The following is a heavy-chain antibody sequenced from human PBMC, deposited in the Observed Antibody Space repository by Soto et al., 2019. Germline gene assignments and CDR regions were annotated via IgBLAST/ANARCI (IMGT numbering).Heavy chain of an antibody. CDR1: GGAISSYY. J-gene: IGHJ3*02. CDR2: IYYSGST. V-gene: IGHV4-59*01. Sequence: PSETLSLTCTVSGGAISSYYGSWIRQPPWKGLEWIGYIYYSGSTNYNPSLKSRVTISVDTSKNQFSLKLSSVTAADTAVYYCARVHGRNEYYYDSSGYYYGAFDIWGQGTMVT. D-gene: IGHD3-22*01. CDR3: ARVHGRNEYYYDSSGYYYGAFDI.